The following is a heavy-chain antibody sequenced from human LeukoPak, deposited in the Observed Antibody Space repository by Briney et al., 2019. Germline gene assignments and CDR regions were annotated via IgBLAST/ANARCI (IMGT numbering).Heavy chain of an antibody. V-gene: IGHV1-18*01. CDR1: GYSFTSYG. J-gene: IGHJ4*02. Sequence: ASVKVSCKASGYSFTSYGISWVRQAPGQGLEWMGWISAYNGNTNYAQKLQGRVTMTTDTSTSTAYMELRSLRSDDTAVYYCARVPESRRYFDWLPNYFDYWGQGTLVTVPS. D-gene: IGHD3-9*01. CDR2: ISAYNGNT. CDR3: ARVPESRRYFDWLPNYFDY.